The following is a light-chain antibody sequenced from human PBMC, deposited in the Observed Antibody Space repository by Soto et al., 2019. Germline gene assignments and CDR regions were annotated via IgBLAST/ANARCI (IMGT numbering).Light chain of an antibody. V-gene: IGKV1-5*03. CDR2: NAS. CDR1: RNINNL. CDR3: QQYYTFPLT. Sequence: DIQMTQSPSTLSASVGERVAITCRASRNINNLLAWYQQKPGKAPTRLIYNASSLESGVPSRFGGSGSGTEFTLTISSLQPDDFATYYCQQYYTFPLTFGRGTKVEIK. J-gene: IGKJ4*01.